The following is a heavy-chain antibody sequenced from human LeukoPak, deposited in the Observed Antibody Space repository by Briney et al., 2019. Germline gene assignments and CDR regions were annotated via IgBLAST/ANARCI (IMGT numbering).Heavy chain of an antibody. CDR2: IYSGGST. D-gene: IGHD7-27*01. J-gene: IGHJ3*02. V-gene: IGHV3-53*01. Sequence: PGGSLRLSCAISGFTVSSNYMSWVRQAPGKGLEWVSIIYSGGSTYYADSVKGRFTISRDISENTLYLQVNSLRAEDTAVYYCARVLTGGAFDIWGQGTMVTVSS. CDR1: GFTVSSNY. CDR3: ARVLTGGAFDI.